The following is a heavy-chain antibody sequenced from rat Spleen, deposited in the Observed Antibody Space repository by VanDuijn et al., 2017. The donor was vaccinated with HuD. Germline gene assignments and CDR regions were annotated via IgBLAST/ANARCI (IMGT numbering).Heavy chain of an antibody. D-gene: IGHD3-2*01. CDR3: TSLQVMDA. J-gene: IGHJ4*01. Sequence: QVQLKESGPGLVQPSQTLSLTCTVAGFSLTSYNVHWVRQPPGKGLEWMGVIWNTGGTRYNSALKSRLSISRDTSKSQVFLKMNSRQTEDTAIYYCTSLQVMDAWGQGASVTVSS. V-gene: IGHV2-41*01. CDR1: GFSLTSYN. CDR2: IWNTGGT.